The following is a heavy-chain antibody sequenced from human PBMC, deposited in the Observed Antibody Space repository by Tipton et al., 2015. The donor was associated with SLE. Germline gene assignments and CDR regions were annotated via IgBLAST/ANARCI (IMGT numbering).Heavy chain of an antibody. CDR1: GGSISSGDFY. V-gene: IGHV4-31*03. Sequence: TLSLTCTVSGGSISSGDFYWTWIRQHTGKGLEWIGYIYDSGITYCNPSLKSRVTISADSSNNQFSLRLSSATAADTAVYYCAREDCSSATCYYDYWGQGTLVTVSS. CDR3: AREDCSSATCYYDY. D-gene: IGHD2-2*01. J-gene: IGHJ4*02. CDR2: IYDSGIT.